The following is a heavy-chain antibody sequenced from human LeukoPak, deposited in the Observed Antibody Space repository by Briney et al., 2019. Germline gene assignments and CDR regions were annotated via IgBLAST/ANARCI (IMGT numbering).Heavy chain of an antibody. V-gene: IGHV1-69*01. Sequence: SVKVSCKASGGTFSSYAISWVRQAPGQGLEWMGGIIPIFGTANYAQKFQGRVTITADESTSTAYMELNSLRAEDMALYYCAKDRQRRSGSYGVDFDYWGQGTLVTVSS. CDR3: AKDRQRRSGSYGVDFDY. CDR1: GGTFSSYA. CDR2: IIPIFGTA. D-gene: IGHD1-26*01. J-gene: IGHJ4*02.